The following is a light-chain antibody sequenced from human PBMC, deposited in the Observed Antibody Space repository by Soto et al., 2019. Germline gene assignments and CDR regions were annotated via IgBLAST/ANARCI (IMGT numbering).Light chain of an antibody. V-gene: IGKV3-15*01. CDR1: QSVSSN. Sequence: EIVMTQSPATLSVSPGERATLSCRASQSVSSNLAWYQQKPGQAPRLLIYGASTRATGIPARFSGSGSGTELTLTISRLQSEGFAVYYCQQYNNWPRTFGQGTKVDIK. CDR2: GAS. J-gene: IGKJ1*01. CDR3: QQYNNWPRT.